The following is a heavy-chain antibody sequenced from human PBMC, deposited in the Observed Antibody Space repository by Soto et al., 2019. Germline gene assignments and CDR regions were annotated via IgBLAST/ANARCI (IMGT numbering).Heavy chain of an antibody. V-gene: IGHV1-69*13. D-gene: IGHD2-15*01. Sequence: ASVKVSCKASGGTFSSYAISWVRQAPGQGLEWMGGTIPIFGTANYAQKFQGRVTITADESTSTAYMELSSLRSEDTAVYYCARDRNGGSCYDYWGQGTLVTVSS. CDR3: ARDRNGGSCYDY. CDR1: GGTFSSYA. CDR2: TIPIFGTA. J-gene: IGHJ4*02.